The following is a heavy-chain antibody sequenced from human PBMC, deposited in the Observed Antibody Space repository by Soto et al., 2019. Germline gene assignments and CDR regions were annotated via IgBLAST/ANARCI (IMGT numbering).Heavy chain of an antibody. V-gene: IGHV1-69*13. CDR1: GGTFSSYA. Sequence: SVKVSCQASGGTFSSYAISWVRQAPGQGLEWMGGIIPIFGTANYAQKFQGRVTITADESTSTAYMEVSRLRSDDTAVYYCARGRASGSYYLLDYWGQGTLVTVSS. CDR3: ARGRASGSYYLLDY. D-gene: IGHD3-10*01. CDR2: IIPIFGTA. J-gene: IGHJ4*02.